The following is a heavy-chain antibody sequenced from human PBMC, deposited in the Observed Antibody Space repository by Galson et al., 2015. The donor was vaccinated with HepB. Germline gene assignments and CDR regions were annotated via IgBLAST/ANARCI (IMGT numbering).Heavy chain of an antibody. D-gene: IGHD2/OR15-2a*01. Sequence: SLRLSCAASEFTFSRYGMHWVRQAPGKGLEGVAVISYDGTKKYYEDSVKGRFTISRDNSKNTLYLQMNSLRAEDTAVYYCASGYQVLLIDHWGQGTLVTVSS. J-gene: IGHJ4*02. CDR2: ISYDGTKK. CDR3: ASGYQVLLIDH. CDR1: EFTFSRYG. V-gene: IGHV3-30*03.